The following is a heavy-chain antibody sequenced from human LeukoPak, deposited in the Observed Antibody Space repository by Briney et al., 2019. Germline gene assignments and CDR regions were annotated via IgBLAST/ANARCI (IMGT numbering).Heavy chain of an antibody. D-gene: IGHD2/OR15-2a*01. CDR2: ISASGGTT. CDR1: WLTFSTCA. Sequence: GGSLRLSCAAAWLTFSTCAMTWVRQAPGKGLEWVSGISASGGTTYFAASVKGRFTISRDNSKNTLYLQMHSLRAEDTDLYYCATEDYSTARAAREGLDLWGQGTLVTVSS. CDR3: ATEDYSTARAAREGLDL. J-gene: IGHJ4*02. V-gene: IGHV3-23*01.